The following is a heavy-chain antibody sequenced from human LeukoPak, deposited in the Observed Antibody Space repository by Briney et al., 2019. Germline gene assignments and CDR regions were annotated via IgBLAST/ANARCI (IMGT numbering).Heavy chain of an antibody. V-gene: IGHV1-18*01. CDR1: GYTFTSYG. Sequence: ASVTVSCTASGYTFTSYGISWVRQAPGQGLEWMGWISAYNGNTNYAPKLQGRVTMTTDTSTSTAYMELRSLRSDDTAVYYCARDEAVDFGYSFADYWGQGTLVTVSS. J-gene: IGHJ4*02. CDR3: ARDEAVDFGYSFADY. CDR2: ISAYNGNT. D-gene: IGHD5-18*01.